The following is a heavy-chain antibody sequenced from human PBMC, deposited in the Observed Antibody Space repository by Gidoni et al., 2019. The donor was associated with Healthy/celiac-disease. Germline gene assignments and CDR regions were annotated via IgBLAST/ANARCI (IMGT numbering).Heavy chain of an antibody. CDR3: ARDAGIAAAGTSNWFDP. J-gene: IGHJ5*02. CDR1: GFTFSSFS. V-gene: IGHV3-21*01. CDR2: ISSSSSYI. D-gene: IGHD6-13*01. Sequence: EVQLVESGGGLVKPGGSLRLSCAASGFTFSSFSMNWVRQAPGKGLEWVSSISSSSSYIYYADSVKGRFTISRDNAKNSLYLQMNSLRAEDTAVYYCARDAGIAAAGTSNWFDPWGQGTLVTVSS.